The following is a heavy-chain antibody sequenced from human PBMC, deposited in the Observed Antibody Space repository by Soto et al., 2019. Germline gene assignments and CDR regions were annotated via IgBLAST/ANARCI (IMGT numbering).Heavy chain of an antibody. D-gene: IGHD1-7*01. V-gene: IGHV4-4*02. CDR1: GGSFTSNNW. CDR2: IYRTGST. CDR3: ASRDPGTSVDY. Sequence: QVQLQESGPGLVKPSGTLSLTCALSGGSFTSNNWWTWVRQPPGQGLEWIGEIYRTGSTNYNPSLKSRVTISLDKSENQFSLKVTSLTAADTAVYYCASRDPGTSVDYWGQGTLVTVSS. J-gene: IGHJ4*02.